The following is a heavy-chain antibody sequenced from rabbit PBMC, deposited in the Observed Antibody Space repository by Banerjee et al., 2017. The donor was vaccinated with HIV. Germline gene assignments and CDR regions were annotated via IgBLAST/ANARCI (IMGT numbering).Heavy chain of an antibody. CDR2: INSSSRNA. V-gene: IGHV1S45*01. Sequence: QEQLEESGGDLVKPEGSLTITCTASGFSFSNKYVMCWVRQAPGKGLEWIACINSSSRNAVYASWAKGRFTISKTSSTTVTLQMTSLTAADTATYFCARDPCLTSYSLINLWGQGTLVTVS. D-gene: IGHD8-1*01. J-gene: IGHJ3*01. CDR1: GFSFSNKYV. CDR3: ARDPCLTSYSLINL.